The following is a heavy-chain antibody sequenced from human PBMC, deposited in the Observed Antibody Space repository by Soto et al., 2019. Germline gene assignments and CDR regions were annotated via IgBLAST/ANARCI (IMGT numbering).Heavy chain of an antibody. CDR3: ARDGAFAGPAGMDV. CDR1: GFTFSSYT. Sequence: PGGSLRLSCAASGFTFSSYTMNWVRQAPGKGLEWVSSISSSSSYIHYADSVKGRFTVSRDNAKNSLYLQMNSLRAEDTAVYYCARDGAFAGPAGMDVWGQGTTVTVSS. CDR2: ISSSSSYI. D-gene: IGHD3-16*01. V-gene: IGHV3-21*01. J-gene: IGHJ6*02.